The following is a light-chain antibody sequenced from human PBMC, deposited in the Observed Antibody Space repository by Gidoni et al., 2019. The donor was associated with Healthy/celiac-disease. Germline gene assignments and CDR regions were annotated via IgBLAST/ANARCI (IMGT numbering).Light chain of an antibody. J-gene: IGLJ2*01. CDR2: QDN. CDR3: QAWDSSTASNVL. V-gene: IGLV3-1*01. Sequence: SYELTQPPSVSVSPGQTASITCSGDKLGDKYASWYQQEPGQSPVMVIYQDNKRPSVIPERFSGSNSGNTAPLTISVTQAMDEADYYCQAWDSSTASNVLFGGGTKLTVL. CDR1: KLGDKY.